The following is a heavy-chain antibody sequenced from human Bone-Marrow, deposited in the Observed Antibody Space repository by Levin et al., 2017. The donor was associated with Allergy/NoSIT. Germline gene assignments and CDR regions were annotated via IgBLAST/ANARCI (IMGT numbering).Heavy chain of an antibody. D-gene: IGHD3-10*01. V-gene: IGHV1-69*06. CDR2: IIPIFGTA. CDR3: ASIWFGELSHVHYGMDV. J-gene: IGHJ6*02. Sequence: SVKVSCKASGGTFSSYAISWVRQAPGQGLEWMGGIIPIFGTANYAQKFQGRVTITADKSTSTAYMELSSLRSEDTAVYYCASIWFGELSHVHYGMDVWGQGTTVTVSS. CDR1: GGTFSSYA.